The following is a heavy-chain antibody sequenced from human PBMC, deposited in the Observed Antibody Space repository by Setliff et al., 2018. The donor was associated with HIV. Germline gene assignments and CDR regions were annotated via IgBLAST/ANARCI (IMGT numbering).Heavy chain of an antibody. V-gene: IGHV1-2*04. CDR1: GYTFTGYY. Sequence: ASVKVSCKASGYTFTGYYMHWVRKAPGQGLEWMGWINPNSGGTNYAQKFQGWVTMTRDTSISTAYMELSRLRSDDTAVYYCARVGERWLQFYYFDNWGQGTLVTVSS. CDR3: ARVGERWLQFYYFDN. D-gene: IGHD5-12*01. J-gene: IGHJ4*02. CDR2: INPNSGGT.